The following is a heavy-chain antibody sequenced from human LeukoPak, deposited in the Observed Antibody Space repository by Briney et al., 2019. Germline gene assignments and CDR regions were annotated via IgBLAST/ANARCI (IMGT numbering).Heavy chain of an antibody. D-gene: IGHD5-24*01. Sequence: ASVKVSYKASGYTFSSYYIHWLRQAPGQGLEWMGIINPSAGSTTYAQNFQGRVTVTRDTSTSTVYVELSRLTSDDTAVYYCARGKGDGYNLGTFDIWGQGTMVIVSS. CDR2: INPSAGST. V-gene: IGHV1-46*01. CDR1: GYTFSSYY. J-gene: IGHJ3*02. CDR3: ARGKGDGYNLGTFDI.